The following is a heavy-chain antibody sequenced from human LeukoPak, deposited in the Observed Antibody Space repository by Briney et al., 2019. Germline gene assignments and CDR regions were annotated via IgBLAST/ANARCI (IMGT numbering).Heavy chain of an antibody. CDR1: GFTVSSNY. D-gene: IGHD2/OR15-2a*01. J-gene: IGHJ4*02. CDR3: ARDLTSKY. V-gene: IGHV3-53*01. Sequence: GGSLRLSCAASGFTVSSNYMSWVRQAPGKGPEWVSVIYSGGSTYYADSVKGRFTISRDNSENTLYLQMNSLRAEDTAVYYCARDLTSKYWGQGTLVTVSS. CDR2: IYSGGST.